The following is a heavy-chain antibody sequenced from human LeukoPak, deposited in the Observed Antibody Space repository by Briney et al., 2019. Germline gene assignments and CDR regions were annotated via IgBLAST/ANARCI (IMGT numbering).Heavy chain of an antibody. J-gene: IGHJ6*02. V-gene: IGHV3-30-3*01. Sequence: GGSLRLSRAVSGFTFSNYAMHWVRQAPGKGLEWVTVISYDGSNKYYADSVRGRFTISRDNSKNTLYLQMNRMRAEDTAVYYCARDLMATIYYYYGMDVWGQGTTVTVSS. D-gene: IGHD5-12*01. CDR2: ISYDGSNK. CDR3: ARDLMATIYYYYGMDV. CDR1: GFTFSNYA.